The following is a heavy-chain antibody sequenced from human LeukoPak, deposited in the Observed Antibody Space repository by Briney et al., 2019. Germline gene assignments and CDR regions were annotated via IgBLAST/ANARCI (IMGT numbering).Heavy chain of an antibody. D-gene: IGHD1-1*01. CDR2: IWYDGSSK. Sequence: PGGSLRLSRAASGFTFTSYGMHWVRQAPGKGLEWVAVIWYDGSSKYYPDSVKGRFTISRDDSKNTLYLQMDSLRAEDAAVYYCARDSGPLDSWGQGALVTVSS. CDR1: GFTFTSYG. V-gene: IGHV3-33*01. J-gene: IGHJ4*02. CDR3: ARDSGPLDS.